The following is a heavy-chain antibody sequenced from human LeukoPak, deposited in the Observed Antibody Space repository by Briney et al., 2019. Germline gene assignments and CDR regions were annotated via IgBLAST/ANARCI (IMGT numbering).Heavy chain of an antibody. CDR3: AKGTGSAFDY. J-gene: IGHJ4*02. Sequence: GGSLRLACAASGFTFSSYSMNWVRQAPGKGLEWVSYISSSSSTIYYADSVKGRFTISRDNAKNSLYLQMNSLRAEDTALYYCAKGTGSAFDYWGQGTLVTVSS. CDR2: ISSSSSTI. D-gene: IGHD7-27*01. CDR1: GFTFSSYS. V-gene: IGHV3-48*04.